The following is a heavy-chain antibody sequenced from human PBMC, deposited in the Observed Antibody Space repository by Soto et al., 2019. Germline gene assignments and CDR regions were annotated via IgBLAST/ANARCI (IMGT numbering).Heavy chain of an antibody. Sequence: ASETLSLTCTVSGYSVSSSDYYWAWIRQPPGKGPEWIGRIYTSGSTNYNPSLKSRVTMSLDTSKNQFSLKLTSVTAADTALYYCARGNCSSPNCYSFSGYYGMDVWGQGTTVTVSS. V-gene: IGHV4-39*07. J-gene: IGHJ6*02. CDR3: ARGNCSSPNCYSFSGYYGMDV. CDR2: IYTSGST. CDR1: GYSVSSSDYY. D-gene: IGHD2-2*01.